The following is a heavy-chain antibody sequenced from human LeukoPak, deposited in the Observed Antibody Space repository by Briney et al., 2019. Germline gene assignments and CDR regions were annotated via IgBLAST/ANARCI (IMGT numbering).Heavy chain of an antibody. V-gene: IGHV3-21*01. J-gene: IGHJ4*02. Sequence: GGSLRLSCAASGFTFSSYSMNWVRQAPGKGLEWVSSISSSSSYIYYADSVKGRFTISRDNAKNSLYLQMNSLRAEDTAVYYCARSSAGTTLFDYWGQGTLVTVSS. D-gene: IGHD1-7*01. CDR1: GFTFSSYS. CDR3: ARSSAGTTLFDY. CDR2: ISSSSSYI.